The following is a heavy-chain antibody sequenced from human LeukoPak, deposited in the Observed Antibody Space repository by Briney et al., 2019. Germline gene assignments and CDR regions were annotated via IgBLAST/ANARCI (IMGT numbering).Heavy chain of an antibody. CDR1: GFTFSSYA. D-gene: IGHD5-24*01. V-gene: IGHV3-64*04. CDR3: ARGDGYNYWEY. Sequence: PGGSLRLSCSASGFTFSSYAMHWVRQAPGKGLEYVSAISSNGGSTYYADSVRGRFTISRDISKNTLYLQMNSLRAEDTAVYYCARGDGYNYWEYWGQGTLVTVSS. J-gene: IGHJ4*02. CDR2: ISSNGGST.